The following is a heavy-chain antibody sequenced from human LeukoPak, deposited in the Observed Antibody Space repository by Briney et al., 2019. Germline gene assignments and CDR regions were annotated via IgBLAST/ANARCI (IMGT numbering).Heavy chain of an antibody. J-gene: IGHJ4*02. CDR3: AQIAAAGTGDDY. D-gene: IGHD6-13*01. CDR2: IYTSGST. CDR1: GGSIGSYY. Sequence: SSETLSLTCTVSGGSIGSYYWSWIRQPAGKGLEWIGRIYTSGSTNYNPSLKSRVTMSEDTSKNQFSLKLSSVTAADTAVYYCAQIAAAGTGDDYWGQGTLVTVSS. V-gene: IGHV4-4*07.